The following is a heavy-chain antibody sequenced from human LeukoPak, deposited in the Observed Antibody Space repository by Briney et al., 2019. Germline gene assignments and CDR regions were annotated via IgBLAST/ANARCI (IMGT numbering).Heavy chain of an antibody. D-gene: IGHD1-1*01. Sequence: SVKVSCKASGGTFSSYAISWVRQAPGQGLEWMGGIIPIFGTINYAQKFQGRVTITADESTSTAYMELSSLRSEDTAVYYCARVERHDSLYNGMDVWGQGTTVTVSS. V-gene: IGHV1-69*01. CDR1: GGTFSSYA. CDR2: IIPIFGTI. J-gene: IGHJ6*02. CDR3: ARVERHDSLYNGMDV.